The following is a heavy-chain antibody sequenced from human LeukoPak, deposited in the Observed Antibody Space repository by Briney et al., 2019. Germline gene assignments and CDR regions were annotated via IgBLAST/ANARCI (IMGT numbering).Heavy chain of an antibody. J-gene: IGHJ4*02. V-gene: IGHV1-2*06. CDR3: TRESGSYHGNDY. D-gene: IGHD1-26*01. CDR1: EYIFTGYY. Sequence: ASVKVSCKASEYIFTGYYMHWVRQAPGQGLEWMGRINPNNGATNYAQKLQGRATITGDTSISTAYMELSSLRSDDTAVYYCTRESGSYHGNDYWGQGTLVTVSS. CDR2: INPNNGAT.